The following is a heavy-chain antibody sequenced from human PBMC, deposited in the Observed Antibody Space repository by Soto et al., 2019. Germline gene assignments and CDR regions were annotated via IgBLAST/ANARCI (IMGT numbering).Heavy chain of an antibody. Sequence: QVQLQESGPGLVKPSQTLSLTCTVSGGSISSGGYYWSWIRQQPGKGLEWIGYIYYSGSTYYNPSLKSRVTISVDTSKNQFSLKLSSVSAADTAVYYCARESDSSSWFGYYGMDVWGRGTTVTVSS. CDR2: IYYSGST. J-gene: IGHJ6*02. CDR1: GGSISSGGYY. D-gene: IGHD6-13*01. V-gene: IGHV4-31*03. CDR3: ARESDSSSWFGYYGMDV.